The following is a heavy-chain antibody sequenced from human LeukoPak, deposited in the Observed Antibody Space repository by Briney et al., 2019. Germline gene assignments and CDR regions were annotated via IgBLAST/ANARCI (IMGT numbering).Heavy chain of an antibody. V-gene: IGHV1-2*02. CDR1: GYTFTGYY. CDR3: ASPIFGVVTPHPRFDY. D-gene: IGHD3-3*01. CDR2: INPNSGGT. Sequence: ASVKVSCKASGYTFTGYYMHWVRQAPGQGVEWMGWINPNSGGTNYAQKFQGRVTMTRDTSISTAYMELSRLRSDDTAVYYCASPIFGVVTPHPRFDYWGQGTLVTVSS. J-gene: IGHJ4*02.